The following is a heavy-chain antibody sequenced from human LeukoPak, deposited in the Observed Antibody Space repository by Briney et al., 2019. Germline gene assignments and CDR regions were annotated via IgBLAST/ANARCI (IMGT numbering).Heavy chain of an antibody. D-gene: IGHD3-10*01. J-gene: IGHJ4*02. Sequence: SETLSLTCAVYGGSFSGYYWSWIRQPPGKGLEWIGEINHSGSTNYNPSLKSRVTISVDTSKNQFSLKLSSVTAADTAVYYCARARSITMVRGVIIQYYFDYWGQGTLVTLSS. CDR1: GGSFSGYY. CDR2: INHSGST. V-gene: IGHV4-34*01. CDR3: ARARSITMVRGVIIQYYFDY.